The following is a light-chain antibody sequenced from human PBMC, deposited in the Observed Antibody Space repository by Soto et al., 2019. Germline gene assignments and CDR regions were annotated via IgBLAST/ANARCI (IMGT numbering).Light chain of an antibody. J-gene: IGLJ1*01. Sequence: QSALTQPASVSGSPGQSITISCTGSSSDVGVYNHVSWYRQPPGKSPKLIIYEVTKRPSGVSNRFSGSKSGNTASLTISGLQAEDEADYYCSSYTTTSSALQVFGTGTKVTVL. CDR1: SSDVGVYNH. V-gene: IGLV2-14*01. CDR3: SSYTTTSSALQV. CDR2: EVT.